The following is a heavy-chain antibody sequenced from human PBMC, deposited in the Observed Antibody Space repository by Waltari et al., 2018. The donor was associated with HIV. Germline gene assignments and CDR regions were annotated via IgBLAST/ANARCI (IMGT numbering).Heavy chain of an antibody. Sequence: VGRIKSKTDGGTTDYAAPVKGRFTISRDDSKNTLYLQMNSLKTEDTAVYYCTTSGAGYYFDYWGQGTLVTVSS. V-gene: IGHV3-15*01. CDR3: TTSGAGYYFDY. J-gene: IGHJ4*02. D-gene: IGHD1-26*01. CDR2: IKSKTDGGTT.